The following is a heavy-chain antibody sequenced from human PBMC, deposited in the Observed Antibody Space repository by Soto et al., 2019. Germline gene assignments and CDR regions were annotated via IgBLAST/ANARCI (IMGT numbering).Heavy chain of an antibody. CDR3: ARQSTSVYFSGGSCYSGRGYYYYGMDV. CDR1: GYSFTSYW. V-gene: IGHV5-51*01. CDR2: IYPGDSDT. J-gene: IGHJ6*02. D-gene: IGHD2-15*01. Sequence: PGESLKISCKGSGYSFTSYWIGWVRQMPGKGLGWMGIIYPGDSDTRYSPSFQGQVTISADKSISTAYLQWSSLKASDTAMYYCARQSTSVYFSGGSCYSGRGYYYYGMDVWGQGTTVTVSS.